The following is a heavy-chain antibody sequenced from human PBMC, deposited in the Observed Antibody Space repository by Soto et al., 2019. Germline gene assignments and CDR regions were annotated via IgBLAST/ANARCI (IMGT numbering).Heavy chain of an antibody. D-gene: IGHD6-19*01. CDR3: ARDRGSGWFVY. CDR2: ISANNANT. Sequence: GASVKVSCKASGYTFISYGISWVRQAPGQGLEWMGWISANNANTNYAQNFQGRVTLTTDTSTSTAYMELRGLRPDDTAVYYCARDRGSGWFVYWGQGTLVTVSS. CDR1: GYTFISYG. V-gene: IGHV1-18*01. J-gene: IGHJ4*02.